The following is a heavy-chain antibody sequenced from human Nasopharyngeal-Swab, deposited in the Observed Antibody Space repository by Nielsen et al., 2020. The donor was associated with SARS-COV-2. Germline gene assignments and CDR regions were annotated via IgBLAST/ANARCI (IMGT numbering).Heavy chain of an antibody. J-gene: IGHJ6*03. Sequence: GESLKISCAASGFTFDDYMMHWVRQGPGKGLEWVSLITWDGGGTYYADSVKGRFTMSRDNPSNTLYLQMNSLRAEDTAVYYCARDSHYCSNGVCFNYYYMDVWGKGTTVTVSS. CDR2: ITWDGGGT. D-gene: IGHD2-8*01. CDR1: GFTFDDYM. CDR3: ARDSHYCSNGVCFNYYYMDV. V-gene: IGHV3-43*01.